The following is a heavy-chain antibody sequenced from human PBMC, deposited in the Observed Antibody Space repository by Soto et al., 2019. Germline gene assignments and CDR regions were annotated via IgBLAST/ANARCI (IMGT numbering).Heavy chain of an antibody. CDR1: GFTFSDYY. D-gene: IGHD1-1*01. CDR3: ASWWGNWPEKQVVPPNWFDP. CDR2: ISSSGSTI. J-gene: IGHJ5*02. V-gene: IGHV3-11*01. Sequence: PGGSLRLSCAASGFTFSDYYMSWIRQAPGKGLEWVSYISSSGSTIYYADSVKGRCTISRDNAKNSLYLQMNSLRAEDTAVYYCASWWGNWPEKQVVPPNWFDPWGQGTLVTVSS.